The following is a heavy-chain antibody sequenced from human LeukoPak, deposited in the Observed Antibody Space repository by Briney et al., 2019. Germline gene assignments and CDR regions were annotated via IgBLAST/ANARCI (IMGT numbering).Heavy chain of an antibody. CDR3: ARGGYFDWLFDY. CDR1: GGSISSYY. V-gene: IGHV4-59*12. J-gene: IGHJ4*02. CDR2: IYYSGST. D-gene: IGHD3-9*01. Sequence: PSETLSLTCTVSGGSISSYYWSWIRQPPGKGLEWIGYIYYSGSTNYNPSLKSRVTISVDTSKSQFSLKLSSVTAADTAVYYCARGGYFDWLFDYWGQGTLVTVSS.